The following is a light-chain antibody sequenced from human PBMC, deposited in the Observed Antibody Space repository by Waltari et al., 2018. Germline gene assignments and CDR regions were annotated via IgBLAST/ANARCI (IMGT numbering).Light chain of an antibody. CDR1: SSNIGSYY. CDR3: AAWDDRLRGVV. V-gene: IGLV1-47*01. Sequence: QSLLTQPPSASGTPGQRVTMSCSGSSSNIGSYYVYWYQQLPGTAPKLLTDGNNQRPSGVPVRFSGSKSGTSGSLAISGLRSEDEADYYCAAWDDRLRGVVFGGGTKLTV. CDR2: GNN. J-gene: IGLJ2*01.